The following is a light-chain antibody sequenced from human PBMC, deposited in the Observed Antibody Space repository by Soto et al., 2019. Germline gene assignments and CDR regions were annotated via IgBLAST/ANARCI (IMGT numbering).Light chain of an antibody. CDR3: QAWDSSTFYV. Sequence: SYELTQPPSVSVSPGQTASITCSGDKLGDKYACWYQQKPGQSPVLVIYQDSKRPSGIPERFSGSNSGNTATLTISGTQAMDEADYYCQAWDSSTFYVFGTGTTLTVL. CDR1: KLGDKY. J-gene: IGLJ1*01. CDR2: QDS. V-gene: IGLV3-1*01.